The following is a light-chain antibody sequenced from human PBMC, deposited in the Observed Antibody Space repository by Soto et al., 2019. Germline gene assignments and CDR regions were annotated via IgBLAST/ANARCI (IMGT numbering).Light chain of an antibody. CDR1: SSDVGNYDY. CDR3: NSYGGRNNYV. V-gene: IGLV2-8*01. Sequence: QSALTQPPSASGSPGQSVTISCTGTSSDVGNYDYVSWYQQHPGKAPILIIYEVSYRPSGVPDRFSGSKSGNTASLTVSGLQAEDEADYYCNSYGGRNNYVFGTGTKLTVL. J-gene: IGLJ1*01. CDR2: EVS.